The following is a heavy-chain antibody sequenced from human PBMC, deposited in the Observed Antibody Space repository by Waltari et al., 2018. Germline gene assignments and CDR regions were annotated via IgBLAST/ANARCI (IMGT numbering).Heavy chain of an antibody. CDR2: INHSGST. D-gene: IGHD4-17*01. V-gene: IGHV4-34*01. CDR1: GGSFSGYY. CDR3: ARGYPPYGDWDY. J-gene: IGHJ4*02. Sequence: QVQLQQWGAGLLKPSETLSLTCAVYGGSFSGYYWSWIRQPPGKGLEWIGEINHSGSTNYNPSLKSRVTISVDTSKNQFSLKLSSVTAADTAVYYCARGYPPYGDWDYWGQGTLVTVSS.